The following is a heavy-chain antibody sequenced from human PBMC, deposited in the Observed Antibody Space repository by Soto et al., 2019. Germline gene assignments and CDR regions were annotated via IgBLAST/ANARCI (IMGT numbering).Heavy chain of an antibody. Sequence: ASVKVSCKASGYTFTSYYINWVRQATGQGLEWMGWMNPNSGNTGYAQKFQGRVTMTRNTSISTAYMELSSLRSENTAVYYCARGGLGRQLGGYYYYYGMDVWGQGTTVTVSS. CDR3: ARGGLGRQLGGYYYYYGMDV. J-gene: IGHJ6*02. CDR1: GYTFTSYY. D-gene: IGHD6-6*01. V-gene: IGHV1-8*01. CDR2: MNPNSGNT.